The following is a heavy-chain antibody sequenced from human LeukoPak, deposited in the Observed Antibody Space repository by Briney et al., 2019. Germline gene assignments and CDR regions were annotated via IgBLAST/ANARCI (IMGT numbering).Heavy chain of an antibody. CDR1: GFTFSTST. D-gene: IGHD4-11*01. J-gene: IGHJ4*02. Sequence: GGSLRLSCAASGFTFSTSTMHWVRQAPGKGLVWVSYISSSGSTIYYADSVKGRFTISRDNAKNSLYLQMNSLRAEDTAVYYCARVNSNYVVYWGQGTLVTVSS. CDR2: ISSSGSTI. CDR3: ARVNSNYVVY. V-gene: IGHV3-48*04.